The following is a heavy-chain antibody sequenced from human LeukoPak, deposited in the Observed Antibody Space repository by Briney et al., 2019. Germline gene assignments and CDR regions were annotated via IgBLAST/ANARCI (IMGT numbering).Heavy chain of an antibody. V-gene: IGHV3-30*18. D-gene: IGHD6-19*01. CDR3: AKGYSSGLRH. Sequence: PGGSLRLSCAASGFTFSNYGMHWVRQAPGKGLEWVAVISYDGSNKYYADSVKGRFTISRDNSKNTLYLQMNSLRAEDTAVYYCAKGYSSGLRHWGQGTLVTVSS. CDR1: GFTFSNYG. CDR2: ISYDGSNK. J-gene: IGHJ4*02.